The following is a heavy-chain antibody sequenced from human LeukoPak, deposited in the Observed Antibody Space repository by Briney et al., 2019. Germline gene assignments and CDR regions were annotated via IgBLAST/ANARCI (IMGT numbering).Heavy chain of an antibody. CDR3: ARVPPSAHQLLSSDY. D-gene: IGHD2-2*01. CDR1: GYTFTNYG. Sequence: ASVKVSCKASGYTFTNYGISWVRQAPGQGLEWMAWISANNGETRYAQNLQGRVTMNTDTSTSTAYMELRSLRSDDTAVYYCARVPPSAHQLLSSDYWGQGTQVTVSS. V-gene: IGHV1-18*04. CDR2: ISANNGET. J-gene: IGHJ4*02.